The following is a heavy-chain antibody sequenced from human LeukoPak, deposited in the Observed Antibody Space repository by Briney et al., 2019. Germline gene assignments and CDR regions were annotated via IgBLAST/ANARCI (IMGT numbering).Heavy chain of an antibody. Sequence: SETLSLTCTVSGDSISSYYWSWIRQPPGKGLEWIGYVYYSGSTNYNSSLKSRVTISVDTSKNQFSLMLSSVTAADTAVYYCAKAAYYYDSGGYYYGYFQHWGQGTLVTVSS. J-gene: IGHJ1*01. D-gene: IGHD3-22*01. CDR3: AKAAYYYDSGGYYYGYFQH. CDR2: VYYSGST. V-gene: IGHV4-59*01. CDR1: GDSISSYY.